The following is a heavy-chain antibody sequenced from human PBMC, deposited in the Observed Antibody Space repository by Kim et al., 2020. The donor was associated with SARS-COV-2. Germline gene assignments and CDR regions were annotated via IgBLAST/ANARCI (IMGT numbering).Heavy chain of an antibody. D-gene: IGHD3-10*01. CDR2: INHSGST. J-gene: IGHJ4*02. V-gene: IGHV4-34*01. CDR3: ARGGNGSGSYFGY. Sequence: SETLSLTCAVYGGSFSGYYWSWIRQPPGKGLEWIGEINHSGSTNYNPSLKSLVTISVDTSKNQFSLKLSSVTAADTAVYYCARGGNGSGSYFGYWGQGTLVSVSS. CDR1: GGSFSGYY.